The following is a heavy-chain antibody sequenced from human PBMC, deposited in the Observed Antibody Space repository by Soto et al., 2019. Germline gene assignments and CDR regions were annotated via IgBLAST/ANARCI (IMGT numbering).Heavy chain of an antibody. CDR3: ARGLGYCSSSSCPLDY. D-gene: IGHD2-2*01. V-gene: IGHV3-23*01. J-gene: IGHJ4*02. CDR1: GFTFSNYA. Sequence: PGGSLRLSCAASGFTFSNYAMNWVRQAPGEGLEWVSAISSSADSTYHADSGKGRFTISRDNSKNTLSLQMDSLRAEDTAVYYCARGLGYCSSSSCPLDYWGRGTLVTVSS. CDR2: ISSSADST.